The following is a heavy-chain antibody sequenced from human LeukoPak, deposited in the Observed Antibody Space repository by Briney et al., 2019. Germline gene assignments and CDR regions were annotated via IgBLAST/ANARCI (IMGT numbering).Heavy chain of an antibody. CDR2: INPNSGGT. J-gene: IGHJ4*02. CDR1: GYTFTGYY. Sequence: ASVKVSCKASGYTFTGYYMHWVRQAPGQGLEWMGWINPNSGGTNYAQKFQGRVTMTRDTSISTAYMELSRLRSDDTAVYYCARDRYYDSSGYTFDYWGQGTQVTVSS. V-gene: IGHV1-2*02. CDR3: ARDRYYDSSGYTFDY. D-gene: IGHD3-22*01.